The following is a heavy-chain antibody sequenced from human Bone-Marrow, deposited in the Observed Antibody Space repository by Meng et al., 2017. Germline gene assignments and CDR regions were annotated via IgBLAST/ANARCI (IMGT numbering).Heavy chain of an antibody. V-gene: IGHV4-30-4*01. CDR3: ARVETATTNPYFDY. J-gene: IGHJ4*02. CDR2: IYNSGST. CDR1: GGSISSGDYY. Sequence: QVQLQESGPGLVKPSQTLSLTCTVSGGSISSGDYYWSWIRQPPGKGLEWIGYIYNSGSTYYNPSLKSRVTISEDTSKNQFSLKLRFVTAADTAVYFCARVETATTNPYFDYWGQGTLVTVSS. D-gene: IGHD5-24*01.